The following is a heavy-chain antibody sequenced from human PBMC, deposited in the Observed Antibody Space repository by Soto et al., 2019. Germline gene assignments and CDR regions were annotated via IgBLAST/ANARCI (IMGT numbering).Heavy chain of an antibody. CDR1: GYSFTSYW. J-gene: IGHJ6*02. V-gene: IGHV5-10-1*01. CDR2: IDPSDSYT. Sequence: GESLKISCKGSGYSFTSYWISWVRQMPGKDLEWMGRIDPSDSYTNYSPSFQGHVTISADKSISTAYLQWSSLKASDTAMYYCARHKRYSSSYDMDVWGQGTTVTVSS. CDR3: ARHKRYSSSYDMDV. D-gene: IGHD6-6*01.